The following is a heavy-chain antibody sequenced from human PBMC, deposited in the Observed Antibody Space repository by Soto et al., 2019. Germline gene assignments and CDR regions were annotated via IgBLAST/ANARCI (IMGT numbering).Heavy chain of an antibody. Sequence: QVQLVQSGAEVKKLGASGKVPGKASGNTFTSNGSSWVGQAPGKGLGWMGGISAYNGNTNYEQKLQGRVTMTTDTSTSTAYMELRSLRSDDTAVYYCARDAGVSGELYYWGQGTLVTVSS. CDR2: ISAYNGNT. D-gene: IGHD1-26*01. CDR1: GNTFTSNG. V-gene: IGHV1-18*01. CDR3: ARDAGVSGELYY. J-gene: IGHJ4*02.